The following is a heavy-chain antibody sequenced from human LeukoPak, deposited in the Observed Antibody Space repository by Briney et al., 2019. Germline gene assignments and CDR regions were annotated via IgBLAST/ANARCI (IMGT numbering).Heavy chain of an antibody. CDR1: RFTASSTY. Sequence: PGGCLRLSCAPTRFTASSTYMSWVREAPGKGLEWGSDIYSGGSTYYADSVKGRFTISRDNDKNSLYLQMNSLRAEDTAVYYCARDMGSGWYGPYYFDYWGQGTLVTVSS. J-gene: IGHJ4*02. V-gene: IGHV3-53*01. CDR3: ARDMGSGWYGPYYFDY. D-gene: IGHD6-19*01. CDR2: IYSGGST.